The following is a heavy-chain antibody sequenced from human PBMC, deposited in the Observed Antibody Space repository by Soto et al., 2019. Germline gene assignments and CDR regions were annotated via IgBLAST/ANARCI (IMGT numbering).Heavy chain of an antibody. J-gene: IGHJ4*02. CDR3: ASRTTVTTWGDY. Sequence: EVQLLESGGGLVQPGGSLRLSCAASGFTFSSYAMSWVRQAPGKGLEWVSAISGSGGSTYYADSVKGRFTISRDNSKNTQYLQMNSLRAEDTAVYYGASRTTVTTWGDYWGQGTLVTVSS. CDR1: GFTFSSYA. D-gene: IGHD4-17*01. V-gene: IGHV3-23*01. CDR2: ISGSGGST.